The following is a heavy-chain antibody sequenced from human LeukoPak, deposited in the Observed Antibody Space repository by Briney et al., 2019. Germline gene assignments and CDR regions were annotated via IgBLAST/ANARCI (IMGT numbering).Heavy chain of an antibody. CDR1: GYTFSLYY. CDR3: ARDRGTWNDDGFDY. V-gene: IGHV1-46*01. Sequence: ASVKVSCKASGYTFSLYYLHWVRQAPGQGPEWMGMINPGDGSTTYRQKFQGRVTMTRDTSTSTVYMELSGLRFEDTAVYYCARDRGTWNDDGFDYWGQGTLVTVSS. D-gene: IGHD1-1*01. J-gene: IGHJ4*02. CDR2: INPGDGST.